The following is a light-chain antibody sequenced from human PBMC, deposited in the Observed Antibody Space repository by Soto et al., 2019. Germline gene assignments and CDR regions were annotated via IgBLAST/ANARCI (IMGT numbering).Light chain of an antibody. Sequence: QSVLTQPASVSGSPGQSITISCTGTSSDVGGYIYVSWYQQHPGKAPKLMIYDVSNRPSGVSSRFSGSKSGNTASLTISGLQAEDEADYYCSSFTSSSTRVFGAGTKVTVL. CDR1: SSDVGGYIY. V-gene: IGLV2-14*03. CDR3: SSFTSSSTRV. CDR2: DVS. J-gene: IGLJ1*01.